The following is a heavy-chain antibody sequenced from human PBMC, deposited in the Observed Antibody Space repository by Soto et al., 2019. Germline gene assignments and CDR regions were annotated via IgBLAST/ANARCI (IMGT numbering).Heavy chain of an antibody. J-gene: IGHJ6*02. CDR2: IYYSGST. V-gene: IGHV4-61*01. CDR1: GGSVSSGSYY. CDR3: ARGTSGLLPGFDYGMDV. Sequence: SETLSLTCTVSGGSVSSGSYYWSWIRQPPGKGLEWIGYIYYSGSTNYNPSLKSRVTISVDTSKNQFSLKLSSVTAADTAVYYCARGTSGLLPGFDYGMDVWGQGTTVTVSS. D-gene: IGHD2-21*02.